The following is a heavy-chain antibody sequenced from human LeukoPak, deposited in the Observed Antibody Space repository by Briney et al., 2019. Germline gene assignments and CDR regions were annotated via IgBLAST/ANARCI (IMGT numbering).Heavy chain of an antibody. CDR2: ISGSGGST. V-gene: IGHV3-23*01. CDR3: AKRMGGYGSGSSDC. CDR1: GVTFRGYA. Sequence: GGSLRLSRAASGVTFRGYAMSGGCPAPGEGLGWVSAISGSGGSTYYADSVKGRFTISRDNSKNTLYLQMNSLRAEDTAVYYCAKRMGGYGSGSSDCWGQGTLVTVSS. D-gene: IGHD3-10*01. J-gene: IGHJ4*02.